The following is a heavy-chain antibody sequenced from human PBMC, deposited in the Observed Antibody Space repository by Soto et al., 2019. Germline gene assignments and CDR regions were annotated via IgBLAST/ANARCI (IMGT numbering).Heavy chain of an antibody. CDR2: IIPIFGTA. V-gene: IGHV1-69*13. D-gene: IGHD3-9*01. Sequence: SVKVSCKASGGTFSSYAISWVRQAPGQGLEWMGGIIPIFGTANYAQKFQGRVTITADESTSTAYMELSSLRSEDTAVYYCARPSRDFAHYDILTGYYALYYYYGMDFWGQGTTVTVSS. CDR3: ARPSRDFAHYDILTGYYALYYYYGMDF. CDR1: GGTFSSYA. J-gene: IGHJ6*02.